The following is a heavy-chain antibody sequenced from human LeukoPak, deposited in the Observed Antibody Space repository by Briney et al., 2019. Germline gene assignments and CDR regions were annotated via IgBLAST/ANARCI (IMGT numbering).Heavy chain of an antibody. CDR2: IYYSGST. D-gene: IGHD1-26*01. J-gene: IGHJ6*03. Sequence: NPSETLSLTCSVSGGSISSSSYYWGWIRQPPGKGLEWIGSIYYSGSTYYNPSLKSRVTISVDTSKNQFSLKLSSVTAADTAVYYCARDLSGGTYYYYYYMDVWGKGTTVTISS. V-gene: IGHV4-39*07. CDR3: ARDLSGGTYYYYYYMDV. CDR1: GGSISSSSYY.